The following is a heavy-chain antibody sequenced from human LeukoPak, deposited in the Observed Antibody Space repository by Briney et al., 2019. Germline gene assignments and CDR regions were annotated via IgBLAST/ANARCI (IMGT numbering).Heavy chain of an antibody. J-gene: IGHJ4*02. CDR3: AKDLYDRSGYYYTIMDY. Sequence: GRSLRLSCAASGFTFGSFGMHWVRQAPGKGLEWVAVISYDGRNKYYADSVKGRFIISRDNSKNTVFLQMNSLRPEDTAVYYCAKDLYDRSGYYYTIMDYWGQGTLVTVTS. D-gene: IGHD3-22*01. CDR1: GFTFGSFG. V-gene: IGHV3-30*18. CDR2: ISYDGRNK.